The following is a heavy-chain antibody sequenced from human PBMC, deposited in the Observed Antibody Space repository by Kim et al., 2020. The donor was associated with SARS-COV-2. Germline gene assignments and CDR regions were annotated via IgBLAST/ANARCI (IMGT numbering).Heavy chain of an antibody. D-gene: IGHD3-10*01. J-gene: IGHJ3*02. V-gene: IGHV1-69*01. Sequence: AQKFQGRVTITADESTSTAYMELSSLRSEDTAVYYCARSITMVRYDAFDIWGQGTMVTVSS. CDR3: ARSITMVRYDAFDI.